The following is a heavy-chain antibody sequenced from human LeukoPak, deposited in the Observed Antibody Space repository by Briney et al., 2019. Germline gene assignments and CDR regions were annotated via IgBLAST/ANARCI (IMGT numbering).Heavy chain of an antibody. Sequence: GGSLRLSCAASGFTFSSYSMNWVRQAPGKGLEWVSSISSSSYIYYADSVKGRFTISRDNAKNSLYLQMNSLRAEDTAVYYCARGWGSGHYGMDVWGQGTTVTVSS. CDR3: ARGWGSGHYGMDV. V-gene: IGHV3-21*01. D-gene: IGHD3-10*01. CDR1: GFTFSSYS. J-gene: IGHJ6*02. CDR2: ISSSSYI.